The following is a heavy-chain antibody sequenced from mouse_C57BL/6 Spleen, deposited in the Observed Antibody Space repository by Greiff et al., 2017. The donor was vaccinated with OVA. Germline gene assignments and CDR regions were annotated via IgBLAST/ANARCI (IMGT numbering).Heavy chain of an antibody. CDR2: ISDGGSYT. CDR3: ARGDYDPSWFAY. D-gene: IGHD2-4*01. J-gene: IGHJ3*01. CDR1: GFTFSSYA. V-gene: IGHV5-4*01. Sequence: EVQVVESGGGLVKPGGSLKLSCAASGFTFSSYAMSWVRQTPEKRLEWVATISDGGSYTYYPDNVKGRFTISRDNAKNNLYLQMSHLKSEDTAMYYCARGDYDPSWFAYWGQGTLVTVSA.